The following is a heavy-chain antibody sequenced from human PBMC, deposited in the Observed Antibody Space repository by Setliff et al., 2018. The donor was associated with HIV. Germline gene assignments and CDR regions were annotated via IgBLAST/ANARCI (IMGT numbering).Heavy chain of an antibody. D-gene: IGHD3-16*02. CDR1: GYTFTHYW. V-gene: IGHV5-51*01. CDR2: VYPGDSDS. Sequence: PGESLKISCKASGYTFTHYWIGWVRQMPGKGLEWMGFVYPGDSDSRYSPSLQGQVTISADTSLKTAHLQWSSLKASDTAMYYCARHRIVKAYYYYMDVWGKGTTVTVSS. J-gene: IGHJ6*03. CDR3: ARHRIVKAYYYYMDV.